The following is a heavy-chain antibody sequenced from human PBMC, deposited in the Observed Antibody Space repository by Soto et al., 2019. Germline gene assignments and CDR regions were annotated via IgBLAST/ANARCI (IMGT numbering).Heavy chain of an antibody. CDR2: ISSSGSTI. CDR1: GFTFSDYY. Sequence: GGSLRLSCAASGFTFSDYYMSWIRQAPGKGLEWVSYISSSGSTIYYADSVKGRFIISRDNAKNSLYLQMNSLRAEDTAVYYCARDPPYSYGYPYFDYWGQGTLVTVSS. D-gene: IGHD5-18*01. V-gene: IGHV3-11*01. J-gene: IGHJ4*02. CDR3: ARDPPYSYGYPYFDY.